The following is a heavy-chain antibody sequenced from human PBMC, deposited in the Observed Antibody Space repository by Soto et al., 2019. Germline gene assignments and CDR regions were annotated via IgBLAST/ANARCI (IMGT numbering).Heavy chain of an antibody. V-gene: IGHV4-59*01. Sequence: SETLSLTCTVSGGSISSYYWSWIRQPPGKGLEWIGYIYYSGSTNYNPSLKSRVTISVDTSKNQFSLKLSSVTAADTAVYYFAISGGSETSRYYYYYMDVWGKGTTVTVSS. CDR3: AISGGSETSRYYYYYMDV. CDR2: IYYSGST. CDR1: GGSISSYY. J-gene: IGHJ6*03. D-gene: IGHD3-10*01.